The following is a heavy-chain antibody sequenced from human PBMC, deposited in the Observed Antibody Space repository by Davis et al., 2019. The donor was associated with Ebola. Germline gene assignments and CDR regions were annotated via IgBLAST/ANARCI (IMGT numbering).Heavy chain of an antibody. CDR2: IYHSGST. CDR1: GYSISSGYY. Sequence: SETLSLTCTVSGYSISSGYYWGWIRQPPGKGLEWLGSIYHSGSTYYNPSLKSRVTISVDTSKNQFSLKLSSVTAADTAMYYCARRGTSSWYAGWFDPWGQGTLVTVSS. V-gene: IGHV4-38-2*02. D-gene: IGHD6-13*01. J-gene: IGHJ5*02. CDR3: ARRGTSSWYAGWFDP.